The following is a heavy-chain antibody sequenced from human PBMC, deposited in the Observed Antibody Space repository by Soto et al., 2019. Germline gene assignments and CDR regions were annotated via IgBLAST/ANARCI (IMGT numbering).Heavy chain of an antibody. CDR3: ARPGEGSGPLGGWFDP. CDR1: GFTFSSYA. J-gene: IGHJ5*02. Sequence: QVQLVESGGGVVQPGRSLRLSCAASGFTFSSYAMHWVRQAPGKGLEWVAVISYDGSNKYYADSVKGRFTISRDNSKNTLYPQMNSLRAEDTAVYYCARPGEGSGPLGGWFDPWGQGTLVTVSS. CDR2: ISYDGSNK. V-gene: IGHV3-30-3*01. D-gene: IGHD3-10*01.